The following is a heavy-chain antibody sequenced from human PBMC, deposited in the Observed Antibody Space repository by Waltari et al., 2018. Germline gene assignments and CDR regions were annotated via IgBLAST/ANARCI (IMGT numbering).Heavy chain of an antibody. CDR3: ARAKDYDFWSGYYNYFDY. Sequence: QVQLQESGPGLVKPSQTLSLTCTVSGGSLSSGSYYWSWIRQPAGKGLEWIGRIYTSGSTNYNPSLKSRVTISVDTSKNQFSLKLSSVTAADTAVYYCARAKDYDFWSGYYNYFDYWGQGTLVTVSS. D-gene: IGHD3-3*01. CDR2: IYTSGST. J-gene: IGHJ4*02. CDR1: GGSLSSGSYY. V-gene: IGHV4-61*02.